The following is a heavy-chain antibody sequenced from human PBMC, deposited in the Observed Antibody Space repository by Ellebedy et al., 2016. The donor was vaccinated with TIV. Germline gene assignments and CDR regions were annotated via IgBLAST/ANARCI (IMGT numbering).Heavy chain of an antibody. CDR3: ASELNYYGSGMDV. CDR2: ISYDGSNK. D-gene: IGHD3-10*01. J-gene: IGHJ6*04. Sequence: GGSLRLXXAASGFTFSSYAMHWVRQAPGKGLEWVAVISYDGSNKYYADSVKGRFTISRDNSKNTLYLQMNSLRAEDTAVYYCASELNYYGSGMDVWGKGTTVTVSS. CDR1: GFTFSSYA. V-gene: IGHV3-30-3*01.